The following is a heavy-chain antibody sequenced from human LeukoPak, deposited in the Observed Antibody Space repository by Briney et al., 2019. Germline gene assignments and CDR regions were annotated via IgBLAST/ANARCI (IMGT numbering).Heavy chain of an antibody. V-gene: IGHV1-18*01. CDR1: GYTFTSYG. CDR2: ISAYNGNT. Sequence: ASVKVSCKASGYTFTSYGISWVRQAPGQGLEWMGWISAYNGNTNYAQKFQGRVTMTRDTSISTAYMELSRLRSDDTAVYYCARSFFMITFGGVIAPFDYWGQGTLVTVSS. CDR3: ARSFFMITFGGVIAPFDY. J-gene: IGHJ4*02. D-gene: IGHD3-16*02.